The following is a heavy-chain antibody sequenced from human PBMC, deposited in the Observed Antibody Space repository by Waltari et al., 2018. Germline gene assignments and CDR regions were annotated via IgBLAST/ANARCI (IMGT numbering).Heavy chain of an antibody. J-gene: IGHJ4*01. D-gene: IGHD3-10*01. CDR1: GFTLSNYG. Sequence: EVQLEQSGGGLVHPGGSLRLSCVGSGFTLSNYGMHWVRQAPGKGLEWVSASGTLGGKYYADSVKGRFTISRDDAKNALYLQMNSLGAEDMAVYYCARHGSGSSWVFYIDFWGQEPWSPSPQ. CDR2: SGTLGGK. V-gene: IGHV3-13*01. CDR3: ARHGSGSSWVFYIDF.